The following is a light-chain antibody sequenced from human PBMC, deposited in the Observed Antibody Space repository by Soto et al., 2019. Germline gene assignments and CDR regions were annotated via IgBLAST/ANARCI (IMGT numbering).Light chain of an antibody. CDR2: LNSDGSH. Sequence: QLVLTQSPSASASLGDSVKITCTLSSGHSSYAIACHQQQQEKGPRYLMKLNSDGSHSKGDAIPDRFSGSSSGAERYLTISSLQAEDDADYCCHTWGTGILFGGGTKLTVL. CDR1: SGHSSYA. J-gene: IGLJ2*01. V-gene: IGLV4-69*01. CDR3: HTWGTGIL.